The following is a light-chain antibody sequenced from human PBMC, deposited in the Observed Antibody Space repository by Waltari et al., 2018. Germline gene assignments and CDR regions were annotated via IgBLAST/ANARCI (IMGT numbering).Light chain of an antibody. J-gene: IGLJ2*01. Sequence: SYELTQPLSVSVALGQTARITCGGNNIGSKNVHWYQQKPEQAPVLVIYRESNRPAGIPERFSGSNSGNTATLTISRAQAGDEADYYCQVWDSRAVFGGGTKLTVL. CDR1: NIGSKN. V-gene: IGLV3-9*01. CDR3: QVWDSRAV. CDR2: RES.